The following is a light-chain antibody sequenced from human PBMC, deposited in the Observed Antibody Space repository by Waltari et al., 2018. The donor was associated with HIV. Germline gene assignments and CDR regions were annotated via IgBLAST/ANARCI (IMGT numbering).Light chain of an antibody. CDR2: GAN. CDR3: HSRDTDGDHYV. V-gene: IGLV3-19*01. CDR1: SLRSFF. Sequence: SSELTQDPVLSVALGQTIKITCQGDSLRSFFPNWFQHKPGPAPILVVYGANRRPSVIPDRFSASNSGNTSSLIISDSQAVDEADYYCHSRDTDGDHYVFGGGTRVIV. J-gene: IGLJ1*01.